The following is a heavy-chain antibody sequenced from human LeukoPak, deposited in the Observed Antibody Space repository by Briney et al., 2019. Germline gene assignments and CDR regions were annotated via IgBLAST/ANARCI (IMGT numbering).Heavy chain of an antibody. CDR2: INHSGST. J-gene: IGHJ3*02. CDR1: GGSISSYY. V-gene: IGHV4-34*01. D-gene: IGHD3-9*01. Sequence: SETLSLTCTVSGGSISSYYWSWIRQPPGKGLEWIGEINHSGSTNYNPSLKSRVTISVDTSKNQFSLKLSSVTAADTAVYYCAGGYYDILTGSPNAFDIWGQGTMVTVSS. CDR3: AGGYYDILTGSPNAFDI.